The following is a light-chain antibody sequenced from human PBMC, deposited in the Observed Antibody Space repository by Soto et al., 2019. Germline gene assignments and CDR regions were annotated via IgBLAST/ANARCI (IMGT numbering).Light chain of an antibody. CDR2: ANN. Sequence: QSVLTQPPSVSAAPGQKVTISCSGSISNIGDNFVSWYQQVPGTAPKLLIYANNKRPSGVPERFSGSKSGTSATLGISGLQTGDEADYFCAAWDYRLTAMQFGGRTKVTVL. CDR1: ISNIGDNF. CDR3: AAWDYRLTAMQ. J-gene: IGLJ2*01. V-gene: IGLV1-51*01.